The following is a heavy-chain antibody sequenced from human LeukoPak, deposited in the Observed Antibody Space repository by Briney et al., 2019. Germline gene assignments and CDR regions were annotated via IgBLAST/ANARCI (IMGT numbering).Heavy chain of an antibody. J-gene: IGHJ4*02. Sequence: PGGSLRLSCAASGFTFSNYAMSWVRQAPGKGLEWVSSITGGGTRAYYAGSVKGRFTISRDNSGYTLHLQMNSLRAEDTAVYYCASRSSIVAATVLFDYWGQGTLVTVSS. D-gene: IGHD6-13*01. CDR1: GFTFSNYA. CDR2: ITGGGTRA. V-gene: IGHV3-23*01. CDR3: ASRSSIVAATVLFDY.